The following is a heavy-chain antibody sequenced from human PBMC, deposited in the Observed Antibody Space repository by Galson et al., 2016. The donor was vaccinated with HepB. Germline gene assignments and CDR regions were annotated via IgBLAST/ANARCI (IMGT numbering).Heavy chain of an antibody. Sequence: LRLSCAASGFSFSSYGIHWVRQAPGKGLEWVAVISYDGIKKYYADSVKGRFTISRDDSKNTVYLQLSSLKPEDTAVYSCAGQSSWTTAFDYWGQGTRVTVSS. CDR3: AGQSSWTTAFDY. V-gene: IGHV3-30*03. CDR1: GFSFSSYG. J-gene: IGHJ4*02. D-gene: IGHD4-11*01. CDR2: ISYDGIKK.